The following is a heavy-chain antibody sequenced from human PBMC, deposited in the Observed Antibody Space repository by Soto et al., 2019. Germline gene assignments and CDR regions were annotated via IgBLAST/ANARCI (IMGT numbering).Heavy chain of an antibody. D-gene: IGHD5-18*01. CDR3: AHSPLQLWSTALFDY. J-gene: IGHJ4*02. V-gene: IGHV2-5*02. Sequence: QITLKESGPTLVKPTQTLTLTRTFSGFSLSTSGVGVGWIRQPPGKALEWLALIYWDDDKRYSPSLKSRLTITKDTSKNQVVLTMTNMDPVDTATYYCAHSPLQLWSTALFDYWGQGTLVTVSS. CDR2: IYWDDDK. CDR1: GFSLSTSGVG.